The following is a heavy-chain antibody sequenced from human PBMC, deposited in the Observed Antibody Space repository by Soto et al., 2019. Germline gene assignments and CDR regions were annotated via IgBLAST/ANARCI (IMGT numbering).Heavy chain of an antibody. CDR2: ISGSSSNI. Sequence: EVQLVESGGGLVQPGGSLRLSCAASGFSFSNYAMDWVRQAPGKGLEWVPYISGSSSNIRYADSVKGRFTSSRDNAKRGVYPHMNRPRADDTSVYYCARDPSRGSDWARYLDLWGRGNLVTVSS. J-gene: IGHJ2*01. V-gene: IGHV3-48*01. CDR3: ARDPSRGSDWARYLDL. D-gene: IGHD1-26*01. CDR1: GFSFSNYA.